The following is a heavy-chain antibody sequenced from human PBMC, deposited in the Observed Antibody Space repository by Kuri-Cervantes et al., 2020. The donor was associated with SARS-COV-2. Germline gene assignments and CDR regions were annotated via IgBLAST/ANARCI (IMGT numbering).Heavy chain of an antibody. J-gene: IGHJ4*02. V-gene: IGHV3-30-3*01. D-gene: IGHD3-10*01. Sequence: GGSLRLSCAASGFTFTSYAMHWVRQAPGKGLEWVAVISYDGSNNYYADSVKGRFTISRDNAKNSLYLQMNSLRAEDTAVYYCARDPEGVIGFGYFDYWGQGTLVTVSS. CDR3: ARDPEGVIGFGYFDY. CDR1: GFTFTSYA. CDR2: ISYDGSNN.